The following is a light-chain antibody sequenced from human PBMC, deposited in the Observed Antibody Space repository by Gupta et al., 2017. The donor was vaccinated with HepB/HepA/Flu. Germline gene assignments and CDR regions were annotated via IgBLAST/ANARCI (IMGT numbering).Light chain of an antibody. V-gene: IGKV1-27*01. CDR1: QGISNS. J-gene: IGKJ1*01. CDR2: AAS. CDR3: QKEDVAPWT. Sequence: DIQMNQSPSSLSASVGDRVTITCRASQGISNSLAWYQQKPGKVPKVLIYAASTLQSGVPSRFSGSGSGTDFTLTISSLHPEDVATYYCQKEDVAPWTFGQGTKVEIK.